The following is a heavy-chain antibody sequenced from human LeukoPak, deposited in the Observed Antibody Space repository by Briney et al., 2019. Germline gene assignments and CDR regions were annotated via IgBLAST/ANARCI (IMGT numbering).Heavy chain of an antibody. Sequence: PSETLSLTCAVYGGSFSGYYWGWIRQPPGKGLEWIGEINHSGSLNYNPSLRSRLTISVDTSKNQFSLKLNSVTAADTAVYYCTRGSMGGSGSYYKDYYYGMDVWGQGTTVTVS. CDR2: INHSGSL. CDR1: GGSFSGYY. V-gene: IGHV4-34*01. CDR3: TRGSMGGSGSYYKDYYYGMDV. J-gene: IGHJ6*02. D-gene: IGHD3-10*01.